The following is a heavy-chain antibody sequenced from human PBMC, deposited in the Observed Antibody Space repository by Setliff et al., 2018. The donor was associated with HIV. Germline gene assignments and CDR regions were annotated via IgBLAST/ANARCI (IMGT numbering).Heavy chain of an antibody. J-gene: IGHJ4*02. V-gene: IGHV4-61*09. Sequence: SETLSLTCTVSGGSISSGSYYWSWIRQPAGKGLEWIGHIHTTGSTYYNPSLKSRVTISVDTSKNQFSLKLSSVIAADTAVYYCARHAAGPDGPFDYWGQGTLVTVSS. CDR1: GGSISSGSYY. D-gene: IGHD2-2*01. CDR3: ARHAAGPDGPFDY. CDR2: IHTTGST.